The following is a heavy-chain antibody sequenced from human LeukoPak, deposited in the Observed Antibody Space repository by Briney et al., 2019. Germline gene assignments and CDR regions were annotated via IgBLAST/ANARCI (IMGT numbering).Heavy chain of an antibody. J-gene: IGHJ6*02. CDR2: IRSKAYGGTT. V-gene: IGHV3-49*04. CDR1: GFTFGDYA. CDR3: TRDSPRYDFWSGNYYYGMDV. Sequence: PGGSLRLSCTASGFTFGDYAMSWVRQAPGKGLEWVGFIRSKAYGGTTEYAASVKGRFTISRDDSKSIAYLQMNSLKTEDTAVYYCTRDSPRYDFWSGNYYYGMDVWGQGTTVTVSS. D-gene: IGHD3-3*01.